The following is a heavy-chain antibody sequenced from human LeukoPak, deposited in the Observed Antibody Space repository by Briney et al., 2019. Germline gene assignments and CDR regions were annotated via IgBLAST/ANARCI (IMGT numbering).Heavy chain of an antibody. CDR3: ANDLGWIQLNLG. D-gene: IGHD5-18*01. J-gene: IGHJ4*02. CDR1: EFSFSFYW. CDR2: ITGNGGTT. Sequence: GGSLRLSCEASEFSFSFYWMSWVRQAPGKGLEWVSGITGNGGTTYYADSVKGRFTISRDNSKNTVYLQMNSLRAEDTAVYYCANDLGWIQLNLGRGQGTLVTVSS. V-gene: IGHV3-23*01.